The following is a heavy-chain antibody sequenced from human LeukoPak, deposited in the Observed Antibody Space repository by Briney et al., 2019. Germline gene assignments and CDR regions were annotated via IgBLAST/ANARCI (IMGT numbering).Heavy chain of an antibody. J-gene: IGHJ4*02. V-gene: IGHV1-2*06. CDR3: AKTSPIVGSPLDY. CDR1: GYTFTGYH. D-gene: IGHD1-26*01. Sequence: ASVKVSCKASGYTFTGYHMHWVRQAPGQGLEWMGRINPNSGGTNYAQKFQGRVTKTRDTSISTAYMELSRLRSDDTAVYYCAKTSPIVGSPLDYWGQGTLVTVSS. CDR2: INPNSGGT.